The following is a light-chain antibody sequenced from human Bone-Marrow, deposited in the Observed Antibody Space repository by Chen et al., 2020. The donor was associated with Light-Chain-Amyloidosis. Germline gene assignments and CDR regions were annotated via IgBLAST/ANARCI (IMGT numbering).Light chain of an antibody. J-gene: IGKJ2*01. CDR1: QSISTY. CDR2: AAS. V-gene: IGKV1-39*01. Sequence: DIQITPSASSLSASVGDRVTITCRASQSISTYLNWYQHKPGVAPRLLIYAASKLQSGVPSRFSGSGSGTDFTLTISSLEPDDSATYYCQQSYNTPHTFGQGTNLEIK. CDR3: QQSYNTPHT.